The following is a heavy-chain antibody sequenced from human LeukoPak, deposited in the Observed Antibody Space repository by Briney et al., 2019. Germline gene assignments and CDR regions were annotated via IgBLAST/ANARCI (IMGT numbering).Heavy chain of an antibody. D-gene: IGHD6-19*01. CDR1: GFTFSSYG. CDR3: AKDNSSGRSIYFDY. CDR2: ISYDGSNK. V-gene: IGHV3-30*18. J-gene: IGHJ4*02. Sequence: PGRSLRLSCAASGFTFSSYGMHWVRQAPGKGLEWVAVISYDGSNKYYADSVKGRFTISRDNSKNTLYLQMSSLRAEDTAVYYCAKDNSSGRSIYFDYWGQGTLVTVSS.